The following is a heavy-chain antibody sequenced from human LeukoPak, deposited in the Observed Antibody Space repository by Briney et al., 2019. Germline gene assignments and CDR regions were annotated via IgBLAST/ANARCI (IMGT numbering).Heavy chain of an antibody. J-gene: IGHJ2*01. CDR2: ISGSGGST. CDR1: GLTFSSYA. Sequence: GGSLRLSCAASGLTFSSYAMGWVRQAPGKGLEWVSAISGSGGSTYYADSVKGRFTISRDNSKNTLYLQMNSLRAEDTAVYYCAKDYYDSSGYYYGGYWYFDLWGRGTLVTVSS. D-gene: IGHD3-22*01. V-gene: IGHV3-23*01. CDR3: AKDYYDSSGYYYGGYWYFDL.